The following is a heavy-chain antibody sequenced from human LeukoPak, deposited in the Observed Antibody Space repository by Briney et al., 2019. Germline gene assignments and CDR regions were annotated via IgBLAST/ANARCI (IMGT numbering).Heavy chain of an antibody. CDR2: IHPGDSDT. V-gene: IGHV5-51*01. D-gene: IGHD6-13*01. J-gene: IGHJ4*02. CDR3: AREVSGSSWSFEF. Sequence: GESLKISCKGSGYSFTSYWIGWVRQMPGKGLEWMGIIHPGDSDTRYSPSFQGQVTISADKSISTAYLQWSTLKASDTAMYYCAREVSGSSWSFEFWGQGTPVTVSS. CDR1: GYSFTSYW.